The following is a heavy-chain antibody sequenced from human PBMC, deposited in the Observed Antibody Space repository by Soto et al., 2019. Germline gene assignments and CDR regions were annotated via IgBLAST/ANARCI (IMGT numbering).Heavy chain of an antibody. CDR1: GYTLTELS. CDR3: ATYLASNYYYMDV. CDR2: FDPEDGET. D-gene: IGHD3-10*01. Sequence: EASVKVSCKVSGYTLTELSMHWVRQAPGKGLEWMGGFDPEDGETIYAQKFQGRVTMTEDTSTDTAYMELSSLRSEDTAVYYCATYLASNYYYMDVWGKGTTVTVSS. J-gene: IGHJ6*03. V-gene: IGHV1-24*01.